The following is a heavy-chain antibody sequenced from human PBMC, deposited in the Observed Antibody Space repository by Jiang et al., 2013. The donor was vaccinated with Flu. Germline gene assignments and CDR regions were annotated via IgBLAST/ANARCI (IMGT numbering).Heavy chain of an antibody. Sequence: GLVKPSETLSLTCVVSGGSISSHYWNWIRQPAGKGLEWIGRIYTRGNTDYNPSLKSRVTMSLETSKNQFSLILSSVTAADTAVYYCARASGARGYSGNDYDYWGQGTLVTVSS. D-gene: IGHD5-12*01. CDR2: IYTRGNT. V-gene: IGHV4-4*07. CDR1: GGSISSHY. CDR3: ARASGARGYSGNDYDY. J-gene: IGHJ4*02.